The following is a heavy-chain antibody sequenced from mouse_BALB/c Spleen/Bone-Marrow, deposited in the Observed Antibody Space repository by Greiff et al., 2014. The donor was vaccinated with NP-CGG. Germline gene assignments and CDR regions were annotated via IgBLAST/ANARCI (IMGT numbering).Heavy chain of an antibody. CDR3: TRSEGMDY. J-gene: IGHJ4*01. CDR1: GYSFTDFI. Sequence: VQLKESGPELVKPGTSVKISCKASGYSFTDFIMFWVKQSHGKSLEWIGNINPYSGTTTYNLKFKGKATLTVDKSSSTAYMQLSSLTSEDSAVYYCTRSEGMDYWGQGTSVTVSS. V-gene: IGHV1-39*01. CDR2: INPYSGTT.